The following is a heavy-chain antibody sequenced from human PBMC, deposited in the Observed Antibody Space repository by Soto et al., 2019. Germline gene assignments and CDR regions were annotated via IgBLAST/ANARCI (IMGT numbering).Heavy chain of an antibody. CDR2: FYSSGSI. D-gene: IGHD6-19*01. J-gene: IGHJ5*02. CDR1: GYGVCAGGSY. CDR3: ARMYSSGSGWFHP. Sequence: ASGTRSRCCVGSGYGVCAGGSYSSWISLHIGKGLEWIGSFYSSGSIIYNPSLRSRVSISGDMSTNQFSLSLTSVTAADTARYYGARMYSSGSGWFHPWGQGTLVTVSS. V-gene: IGHV4-31*11.